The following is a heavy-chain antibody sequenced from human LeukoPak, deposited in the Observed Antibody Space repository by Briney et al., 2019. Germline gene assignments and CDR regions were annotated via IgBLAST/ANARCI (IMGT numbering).Heavy chain of an antibody. J-gene: IGHJ4*02. V-gene: IGHV4-59*08. D-gene: IGHD1-26*01. CDR2: IYYSGST. CDR1: GGSISSYY. CDR3: AKSGGYGLIDY. Sequence: SETLSLTCTVSGGSISSYYWSWIRQPPGKGLEWIGYIYYSGSTNYSPSLKSRVTISVDTSKNQFSLKLSSVTAADTAMHYCAKSGGYGLIDYWGQGTLVTVSS.